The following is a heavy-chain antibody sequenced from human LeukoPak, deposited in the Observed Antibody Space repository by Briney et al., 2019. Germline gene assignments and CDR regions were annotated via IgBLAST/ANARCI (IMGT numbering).Heavy chain of an antibody. V-gene: IGHV4-38-2*01. CDR1: GYSISSNYY. Sequence: PSETLSLTCAVSGYSISSNYYWGWIRQPPGKGLEWIGSIYHSGSTYYNPSLKSRVTISVDTSKNQFSLKLSSETAADTAVYYCARHEPRSSSWFWVYWGQGTLVTVSS. CDR2: IYHSGST. CDR3: ARHEPRSSSWFWVY. J-gene: IGHJ4*02. D-gene: IGHD6-13*01.